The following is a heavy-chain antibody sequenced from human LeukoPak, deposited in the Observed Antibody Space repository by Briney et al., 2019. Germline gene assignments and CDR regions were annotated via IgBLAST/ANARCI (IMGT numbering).Heavy chain of an antibody. Sequence: ASETLSLTCAVYGGSFSGYYWSWIRQPPGKGLEWIGEINHSGSTNYNPSLKSRVTISVDTSKNQFSLKLSSVTAADTAVYYCARGLRKYYYYDSSGSSDIWGQGTMVTVSS. D-gene: IGHD3-22*01. CDR3: ARGLRKYYYYDSSGSSDI. V-gene: IGHV4-34*01. CDR2: INHSGST. CDR1: GGSFSGYY. J-gene: IGHJ3*02.